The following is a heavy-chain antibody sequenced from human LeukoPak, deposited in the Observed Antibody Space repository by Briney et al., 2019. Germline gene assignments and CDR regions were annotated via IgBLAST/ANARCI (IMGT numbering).Heavy chain of an antibody. CDR1: GVSFSSYY. CDR2: IYYSGST. Sequence: SETLSLTCAVYGVSFSSYYWSWIRQPPGKGLEWIGYIYYSGSTNYNPSLKSRVTISVDTSKNQFSLKLSSVTAADTAVYYCARTSPYYYYGMDVWGQGTTVTVSS. V-gene: IGHV4-59*01. J-gene: IGHJ6*02. CDR3: ARTSPYYYYGMDV.